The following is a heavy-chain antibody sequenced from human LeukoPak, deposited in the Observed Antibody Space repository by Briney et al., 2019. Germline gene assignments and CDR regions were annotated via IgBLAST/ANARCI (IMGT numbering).Heavy chain of an antibody. CDR3: ARRVVEYYDSSGSYYFDY. D-gene: IGHD3-22*01. CDR1: GYSISSGYY. Sequence: PSETLSLTCAVSGYSISSGYYWGWIRPPPGKGLEWIGSIYHSGSTYYNPSLKSRVTISVDTSKNQFSLKLSSVTAADTAVYYCARRVVEYYDSSGSYYFDYWGQGTLVTVSS. CDR2: IYHSGST. J-gene: IGHJ4*02. V-gene: IGHV4-38-2*01.